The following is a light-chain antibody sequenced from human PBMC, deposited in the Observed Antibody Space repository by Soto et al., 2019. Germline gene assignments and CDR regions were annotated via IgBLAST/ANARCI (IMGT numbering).Light chain of an antibody. J-gene: IGKJ4*01. CDR3: QQYNSYSLT. V-gene: IGKV1-5*03. Sequence: DIQMTQSPSTLSASVGDRVTLTGMASQSISSWLAWYQQKPGKAPKLLIYKASSLESVVPSRCSGRGSGTEFTLTISSLQPDDVATYYCQQYNSYSLTFGGGTKVDI. CDR2: KAS. CDR1: QSISSW.